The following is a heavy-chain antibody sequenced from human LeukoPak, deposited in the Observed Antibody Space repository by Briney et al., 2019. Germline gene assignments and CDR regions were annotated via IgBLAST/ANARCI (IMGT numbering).Heavy chain of an antibody. D-gene: IGHD3-22*01. J-gene: IGHJ4*02. V-gene: IGHV3-30*18. CDR2: ISYDGSDK. CDR3: AKVKEDRYYNSRGFYLDY. CDR1: GFTFSSYG. Sequence: GKPLRLSCAASGFTFSSYGMHWVRQAPGKGLEWVAAISYDGSDKYYTDFVKGRFTISRVNSENTLYLQMNSLRAEDTAIYYCAKVKEDRYYNSRGFYLDYWGQGTLVTVSS.